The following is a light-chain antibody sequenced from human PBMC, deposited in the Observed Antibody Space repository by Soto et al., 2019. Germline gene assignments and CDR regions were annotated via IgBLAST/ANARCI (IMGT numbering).Light chain of an antibody. CDR2: GAS. Sequence: EIVLTQSPVTLSLSPGERATLSCRASQSVSSNYLAWYQQKPGQAPRLLIYGASSRATGIPDRFSGSGSGTDFTLTISRLAPEDFAVYYCQQYGRSPTTFGQGTKVDIK. CDR3: QQYGRSPTT. CDR1: QSVSSNY. V-gene: IGKV3-20*01. J-gene: IGKJ1*01.